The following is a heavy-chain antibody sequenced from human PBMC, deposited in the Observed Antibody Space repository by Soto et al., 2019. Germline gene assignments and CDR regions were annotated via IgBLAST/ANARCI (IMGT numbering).Heavy chain of an antibody. CDR3: AKDPGAITIEPKNDC. CDR1: GFTFSSYA. D-gene: IGHD3-3*01. J-gene: IGHJ4*02. Sequence: PGGSLRLSCAASGFTFSSYAMSWVRQAPGKGLEWVSAISGSGGSTYYADSVKGRFTISRDNSKNTLYLQMNSLRAEDTAVYYCAKDPGAITIEPKNDCWGQGTLVTVSS. CDR2: ISGSGGST. V-gene: IGHV3-23*01.